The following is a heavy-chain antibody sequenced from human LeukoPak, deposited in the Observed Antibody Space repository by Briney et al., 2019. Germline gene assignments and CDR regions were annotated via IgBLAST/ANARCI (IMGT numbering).Heavy chain of an antibody. CDR3: ARGLTGTYFDY. CDR1: GYTFTGYY. CDR2: INPDSGGT. Sequence: ASVKVSCKAYGYTFTGYYLQWVRQAPGQGLEWMGWINPDSGGTHYAQKFQGRITMTRDTSISTAYMELSSLRSDDTAVYYCARGLTGTYFDYWGQGTLVTVSS. J-gene: IGHJ4*02. V-gene: IGHV1-2*02. D-gene: IGHD1-7*01.